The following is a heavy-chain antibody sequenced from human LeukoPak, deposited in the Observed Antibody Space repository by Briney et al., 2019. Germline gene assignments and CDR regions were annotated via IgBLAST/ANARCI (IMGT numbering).Heavy chain of an antibody. D-gene: IGHD3-10*01. J-gene: IGHJ4*02. CDR3: AKEGYYRSGSLHRDY. V-gene: IGHV3-23*01. CDR1: GFTFSSYA. CDR2: ISGSGGST. Sequence: GGSLRLSCAASGFTFSSYAMRWVGQARGKGVEGVADISGSGGSTYYADSVKGGFTISRYNSKNTLYLQMNSLRAEDTAVYYCAKEGYYRSGSLHRDYWGQGTLVTVSS.